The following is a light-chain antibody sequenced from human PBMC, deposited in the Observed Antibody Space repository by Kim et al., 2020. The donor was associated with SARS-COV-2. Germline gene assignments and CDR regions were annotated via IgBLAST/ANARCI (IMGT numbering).Light chain of an antibody. CDR1: NIGGHS. CDR3: QVWDTDTDDYV. J-gene: IGLJ1*01. V-gene: IGLV3-21*01. CDR2: YDS. Sequence: SYELTQPPSVSVAPGQTARITCGGNNIGGHSVHWYQQKPGQAPVLVIYYDSDRPSGIPERFSGSKAATTATLTISRVEAGDEADYYCQVWDTDTDDYVFGTGTSSPS.